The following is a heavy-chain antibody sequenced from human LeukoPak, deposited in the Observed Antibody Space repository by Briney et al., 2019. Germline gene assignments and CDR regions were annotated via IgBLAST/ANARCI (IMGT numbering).Heavy chain of an antibody. CDR1: GFTFSSYS. J-gene: IGHJ4*02. D-gene: IGHD3-22*01. V-gene: IGHV3-21*01. CDR3: ARDTSGYYLDYLDY. CDR2: ISSSSSYI. Sequence: GGSLRLSCAASGFTFSSYSMNWVRQAPGKGLEWVSSISSSSSYIYYADSVKGRFTISRDSAKNSLYLQMNSLRAEDTAVYYCARDTSGYYLDYLDYWGQGTLVTVSS.